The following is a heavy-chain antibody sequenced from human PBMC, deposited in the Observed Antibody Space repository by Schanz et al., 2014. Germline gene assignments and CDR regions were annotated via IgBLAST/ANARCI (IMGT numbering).Heavy chain of an antibody. CDR1: GFNFNTYA. V-gene: IGHV3-23*04. CDR2: ISGSGVTI. CDR3: AKDGRLPYYGTGSDFDY. J-gene: IGHJ4*02. Sequence: VQLVESGGGVVQPGRSLRLSCAASGFNFNTYAMSWVRQAPGTGLEWVSVISGSGVTIYYADSVKGRFTISRDNLKKTVYLQRNSLRAGDTAVYYCAKDGRLPYYGTGSDFDYWGQGTLVAVSS. D-gene: IGHD3-22*01.